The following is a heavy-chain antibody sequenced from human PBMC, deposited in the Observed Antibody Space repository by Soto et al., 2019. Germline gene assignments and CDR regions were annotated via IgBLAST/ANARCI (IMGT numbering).Heavy chain of an antibody. Sequence: QVQLQESGPGLVKPSQTLSLTCTVSGGSISSGDYYWSWIRQPPGKGLEWIGYIYYSGSTYYNPSLKSRVTISVDTSKHQFSLKLSSVTAADTAVYYCARDQYYYDSSGGKTNWFDPWGQGTLVTVSS. D-gene: IGHD3-22*01. V-gene: IGHV4-30-4*01. CDR1: GGSISSGDYY. J-gene: IGHJ5*02. CDR2: IYYSGST. CDR3: ARDQYYYDSSGGKTNWFDP.